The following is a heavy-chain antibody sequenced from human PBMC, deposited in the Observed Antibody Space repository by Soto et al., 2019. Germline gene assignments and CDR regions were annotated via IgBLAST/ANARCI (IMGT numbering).Heavy chain of an antibody. J-gene: IGHJ4*02. CDR3: AKDRYLDHDSRGYLFDN. CDR1: GFTFSSYS. D-gene: IGHD3-22*01. V-gene: IGHV3-23*01. CDR2: ISSYSDIT. Sequence: GGSLRLSCAASGFTFSSYSMNWVRQAPGKGLEWVSAISSYSDITYYADSVEGRFSISRDNSKNTLYLQMNSLRAEDTAVYYYAKDRYLDHDSRGYLFDNWGQGTLVTVSS.